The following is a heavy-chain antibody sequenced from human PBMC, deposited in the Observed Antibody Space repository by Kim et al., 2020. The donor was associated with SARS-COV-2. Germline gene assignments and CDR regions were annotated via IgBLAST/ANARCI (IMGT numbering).Heavy chain of an antibody. J-gene: IGHJ6*02. D-gene: IGHD5-18*01. CDR3: AREKDSTSGMDV. Sequence: YNPSLKSRVTISVDTSKNQFSLKLSSVTAADTAVYYCAREKDSTSGMDVWGQGTTVTVSS. V-gene: IGHV4-59*01.